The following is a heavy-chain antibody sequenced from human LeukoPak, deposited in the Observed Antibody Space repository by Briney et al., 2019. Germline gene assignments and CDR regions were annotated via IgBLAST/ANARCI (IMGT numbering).Heavy chain of an antibody. Sequence: GGSLRLSCAASGFTFSSYWMYWVRHAPGKGLVWVSRINSDGSTTIYADSVKGRFTISRDNAKNTLYLQMNSLRAEDTAVYYCARYISGAGDYWGQGTLVTVSS. V-gene: IGHV3-74*01. CDR2: INSDGSTT. J-gene: IGHJ4*02. CDR1: GFTFSSYW. D-gene: IGHD6-13*01. CDR3: ARYISGAGDY.